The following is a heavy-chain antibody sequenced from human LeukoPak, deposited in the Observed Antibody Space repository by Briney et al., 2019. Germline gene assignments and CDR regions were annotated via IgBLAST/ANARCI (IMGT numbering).Heavy chain of an antibody. V-gene: IGHV4-34*01. CDR3: ARGRTTYDYVWGSYRPPDY. Sequence: PSEXLSLTCAVYGGSFSGYYWNWIRQPPGKGLEWIGEINHRGSTNYNPSLTSRGTISVDTSKNQFSLKLSSVTAADTAVYYCARGRTTYDYVWGSYRPPDYWGQGTLVTVSS. CDR2: INHRGST. CDR1: GGSFSGYY. D-gene: IGHD3-16*02. J-gene: IGHJ4*02.